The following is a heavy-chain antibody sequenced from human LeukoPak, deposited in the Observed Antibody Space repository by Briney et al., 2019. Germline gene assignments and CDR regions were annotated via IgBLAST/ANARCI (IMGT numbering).Heavy chain of an antibody. V-gene: IGHV4-34*01. CDR3: ARASGPYGPKNPFDY. J-gene: IGHJ4*02. CDR2: INHSGST. Sequence: SETLSLTCAVYGGSFSGYYWSWIRQPPGKGLEWIGEINHSGSTNYNPSLKSRVTISVDTSKNQFSLKLSSVTAADTAVYYCARASGPYGPKNPFDYWGQGTLVTVSS. D-gene: IGHD1-26*01. CDR1: GGSFSGYY.